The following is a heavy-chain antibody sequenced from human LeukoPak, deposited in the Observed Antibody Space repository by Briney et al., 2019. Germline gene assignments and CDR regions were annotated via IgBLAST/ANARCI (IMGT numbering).Heavy chain of an antibody. Sequence: GESLKISCKGSGYSFTTYWIGWVRQMPGKGLEWMGIIYPGDSDTRYSPSFQGQVTISADKSISTAYLQWSSLKASDTAMYYCARTLRLGYCSSTRCGNFDYWGQGTLVTVSS. CDR3: ARTLRLGYCSSTRCGNFDY. CDR1: GYSFTTYW. CDR2: IYPGDSDT. J-gene: IGHJ4*02. V-gene: IGHV5-51*01. D-gene: IGHD2-2*01.